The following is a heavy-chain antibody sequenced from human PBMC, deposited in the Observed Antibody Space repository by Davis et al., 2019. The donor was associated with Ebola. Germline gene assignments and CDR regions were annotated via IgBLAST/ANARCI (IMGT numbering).Heavy chain of an antibody. CDR3: ASLYSNSAP. V-gene: IGHV3-23*01. J-gene: IGHJ5*02. Sequence: PGGSLRLSCAASGFTFSDSAVSWVRQAPGNGLEWVSTISNDGGAIYYADSVRGRFTISRDDSKNTLYLQMNSLRAEDTAVYYCASLYSNSAPWGQGTLVTVSA. CDR1: GFTFSDSA. D-gene: IGHD4-11*01. CDR2: ISNDGGAI.